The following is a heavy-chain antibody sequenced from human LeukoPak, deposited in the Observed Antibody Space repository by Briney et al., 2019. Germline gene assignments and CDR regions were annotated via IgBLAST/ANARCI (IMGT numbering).Heavy chain of an antibody. V-gene: IGHV3-30*04. J-gene: IGHJ4*02. CDR2: IPYDGSNK. D-gene: IGHD6-13*01. CDR1: GFTFSSYA. Sequence: PGRTLRLSCAASGFTFSSYAMHWVRQAPGKGLEWVALIPYDGSNKYYADSVKGRFTVSRDNSKNTLYLQMNSLRAEDTAVYYCVRGAYSSSWLNFDYWGQGPRSPSPQ. CDR3: VRGAYSSSWLNFDY.